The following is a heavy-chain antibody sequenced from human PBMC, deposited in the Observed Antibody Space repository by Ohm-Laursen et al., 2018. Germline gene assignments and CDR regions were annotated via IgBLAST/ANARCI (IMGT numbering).Heavy chain of an antibody. V-gene: IGHV4-4*08. J-gene: IGHJ6*02. CDR2: FYHSGGT. D-gene: IGHD2-2*01. CDR1: GDSINSSY. CDR3: ARYCSSTSCHAGLGYYGMDV. Sequence: SETLSLTCTVSGDSINSSYWSWIRQPPGEGLEWIGHFYHSGGTNNNPSFKSRVTISIDTSKNQVSLNLNSVTAADTAVYYCARYCSSTSCHAGLGYYGMDVWGQGTTVTVSS.